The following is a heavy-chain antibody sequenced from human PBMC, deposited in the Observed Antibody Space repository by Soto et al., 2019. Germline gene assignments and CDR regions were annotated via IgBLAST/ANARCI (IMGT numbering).Heavy chain of an antibody. J-gene: IGHJ3*01. D-gene: IGHD3-10*01. CDR2: ITSYSRNT. CDR1: GYTFPRYG. V-gene: IGHV1-18*04. Sequence: GALVKVSCKVSGYTFPRYGIRWVRQAPGQGLEWMGWITSYSRNTNYAQKFQGRVTMTTDTSTATAYMEMRSLRSDATAVYYCARCGHYGSETSSVRCGAFDFWGQGTMVTVSS. CDR3: ARCGHYGSETSSVRCGAFDF.